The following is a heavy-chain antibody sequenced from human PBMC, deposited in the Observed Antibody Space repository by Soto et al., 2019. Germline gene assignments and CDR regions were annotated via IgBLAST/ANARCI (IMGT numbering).Heavy chain of an antibody. J-gene: IGHJ6*02. V-gene: IGHV1-18*01. CDR1: GYTFTSYG. CDR3: ARGNLYRRSSGLYCDYGMDD. CDR2: ISAYNGNT. Sequence: QVQLVQSGAEVKKPGASVKVSCKASGYTFTSYGISWVRQAPGQGLEWMGWISAYNGNTNYAQKFQGKVTMTTDTSTSTDYMELKNLRSDDPAVYYCARGNLYRRSSGLYCDYGMDDRGQGTTVTV. D-gene: IGHD6-6*01.